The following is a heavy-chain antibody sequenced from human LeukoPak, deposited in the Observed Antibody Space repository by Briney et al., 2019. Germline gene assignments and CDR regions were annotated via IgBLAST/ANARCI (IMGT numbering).Heavy chain of an antibody. D-gene: IGHD3-3*01. CDR3: ARGSPLSIFGVVISYFDY. V-gene: IGHV4-31*03. J-gene: IGHJ4*02. CDR2: IYYSGST. CDR1: GGSISSGGYY. Sequence: SETLSLTCTVSGGSISSGGYYWSWIRQHPGKGLEWIGYIYYSGSTYYNPPLKSRVTISVDTSKNQFSLKLSSVTAADTAVYYCARGSPLSIFGVVISYFDYWGQGTLVTVSS.